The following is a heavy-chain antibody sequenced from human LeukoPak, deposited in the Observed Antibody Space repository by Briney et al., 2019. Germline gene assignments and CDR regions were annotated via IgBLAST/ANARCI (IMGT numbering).Heavy chain of an antibody. CDR1: GGTFSSYA. J-gene: IGHJ4*02. CDR3: ARGSVDIVATIFYYFDY. V-gene: IGHV1-69*13. Sequence: SVKVSCKASGGTFSSYAISWVRQAPGQGLEWMGGIIPIFGTANYAQKFQGRVTITADESTSTAYMELSSLRSEDTAVYYCARGSVDIVATIFYYFDYWGQGTLVTVSS. CDR2: IIPIFGTA. D-gene: IGHD5-12*01.